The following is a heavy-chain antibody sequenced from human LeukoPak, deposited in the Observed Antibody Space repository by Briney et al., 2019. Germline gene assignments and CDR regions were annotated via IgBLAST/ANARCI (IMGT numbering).Heavy chain of an antibody. V-gene: IGHV4-61*02. J-gene: IGHJ4*02. Sequence: SQTLSLTCTVSGGSISSGSYYWSWIRQPAGKGLEWIGRIYTSGSTNYNPSHKSRVTISVDTSKNQFSLKLSSVTAADTAVYYCARSYGDYSAPFDYWGQGTLVTVSS. CDR1: GGSISSGSYY. CDR3: ARSYGDYSAPFDY. D-gene: IGHD4-17*01. CDR2: IYTSGST.